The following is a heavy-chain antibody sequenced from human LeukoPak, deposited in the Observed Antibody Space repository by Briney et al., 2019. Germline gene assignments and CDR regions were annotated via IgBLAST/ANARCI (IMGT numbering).Heavy chain of an antibody. CDR2: INGGGGGGT. CDR1: GFTFSNYA. CDR3: AASLPNIVVVPAAKGPFES. V-gene: IGHV3-23*01. Sequence: PGGSLRLSCAASGFTFSNYAMSWVRQAAGKGLEWVSGINGGGGGGTFHADSVRGRFTISRDNSKNTLYLQMSSLRAEDTAVYYCAASLPNIVVVPAAKGPFESWGQGTLVTVSS. J-gene: IGHJ4*02. D-gene: IGHD2-2*01.